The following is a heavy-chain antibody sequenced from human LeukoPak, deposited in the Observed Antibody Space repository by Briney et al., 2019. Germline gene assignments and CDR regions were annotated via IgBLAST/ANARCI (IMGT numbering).Heavy chain of an antibody. CDR3: AKSRIGSYGVCDY. CDR2: ISWNSGNI. D-gene: IGHD1-26*01. J-gene: IGHJ4*02. V-gene: IGHV3-9*01. CDR1: GFTFDDYA. Sequence: PGRSLRLSCAASGFTFDDYAMNWVRQAPGKGLEWVSGISWNSGNICYADSVKGRFTISRDNAKNSLYLQMNSLRAEDTALYYCAKSRIGSYGVCDYWGQGTLVTVSS.